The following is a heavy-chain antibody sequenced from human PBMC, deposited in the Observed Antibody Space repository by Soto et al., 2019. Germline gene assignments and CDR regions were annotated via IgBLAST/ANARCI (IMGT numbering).Heavy chain of an antibody. V-gene: IGHV4-34*01. D-gene: IGHD5-12*01. Sequence: NPSETLSLTCAVYGGSFSGYYWSWIRQPPGKGLEWIGEINHSGSTNYNPSLKSRVTISVDTSKNQFSLKLSSVTAADTAVYYCARGRSGYDAGWFDPWGQGTLVTVSS. CDR2: INHSGST. CDR1: GGSFSGYY. CDR3: ARGRSGYDAGWFDP. J-gene: IGHJ5*02.